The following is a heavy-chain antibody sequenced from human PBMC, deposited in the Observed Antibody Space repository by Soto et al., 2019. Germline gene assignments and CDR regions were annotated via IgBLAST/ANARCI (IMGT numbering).Heavy chain of an antibody. CDR2: ISSSSNTV. CDR3: ATARGYYVYY. J-gene: IGHJ4*02. V-gene: IGHV3-11*01. Sequence: PGGSLRLSCAASGFTFSDYYMSWIRQAPGKGLEWVSYISSSSNTVYYADSVKGRFTISRDNAKNSVYLQMNSLRAEDTAVYYCATARGYYVYYWGQGTLVTVSS. CDR1: GFTFSDYY.